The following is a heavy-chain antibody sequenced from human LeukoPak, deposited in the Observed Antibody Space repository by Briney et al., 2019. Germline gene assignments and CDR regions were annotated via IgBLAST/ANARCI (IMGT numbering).Heavy chain of an antibody. J-gene: IGHJ4*02. Sequence: GGSLRLSCAASGFTFSSYSMKWVRQGPGEGVEWVSYISSSSSTIKYADSVKGRFTISRDNAKNSLYLQMNSLRAEDTAVYYCARSGGGYDYLDYWGQGTLVTVSS. V-gene: IGHV3-48*01. CDR3: ARSGGGYDYLDY. CDR1: GFTFSSYS. D-gene: IGHD5-12*01. CDR2: ISSSSSTI.